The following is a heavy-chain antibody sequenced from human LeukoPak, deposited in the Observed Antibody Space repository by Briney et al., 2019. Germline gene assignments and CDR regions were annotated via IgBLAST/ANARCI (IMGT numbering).Heavy chain of an antibody. CDR2: ISGSGGST. CDR1: GFTFSSYA. CDR3: AKPHMITFGGIIVPDFDY. Sequence: GGSLRLSCAASGFTFSSYAMSWVRQAPGKGLEWVSSISGSGGSTYYADSVKGRFTISRDNSKNTLYLQMNGLRAEDTAVYYCAKPHMITFGGIIVPDFDYWGQGTLVTVSS. V-gene: IGHV3-23*01. D-gene: IGHD3-16*02. J-gene: IGHJ4*02.